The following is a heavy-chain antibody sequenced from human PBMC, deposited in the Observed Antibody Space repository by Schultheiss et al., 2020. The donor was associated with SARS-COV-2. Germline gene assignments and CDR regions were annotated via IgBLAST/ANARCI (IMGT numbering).Heavy chain of an antibody. D-gene: IGHD3-22*01. J-gene: IGHJ6*02. CDR1: GGSISSYY. Sequence: SETLSLTCTVSGGSISSYYWSWIRQPPGKGLEWIGYIYYSGSTNYNPSLKSRVTISVDTSKNQFSLKLSSVTAADTAVYYCARDRTVLGYDSSGYDRYYFFGMDVWGPGTTVTVSS. V-gene: IGHV4-59*01. CDR2: IYYSGST. CDR3: ARDRTVLGYDSSGYDRYYFFGMDV.